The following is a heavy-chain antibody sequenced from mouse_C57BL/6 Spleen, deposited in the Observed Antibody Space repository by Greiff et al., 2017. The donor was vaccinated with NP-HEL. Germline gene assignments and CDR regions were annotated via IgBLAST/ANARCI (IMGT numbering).Heavy chain of an antibody. CDR2: IDPETGGT. D-gene: IGHD2-1*01. J-gene: IGHJ3*01. Sequence: VQLQQSGAELVRPGASVTLSCKASGYTFTNYEMHWVKQTPVHGLEWIGAIDPETGGTAYNQKFKGKAILTADKSSSTAYMELRSLTSEDSAVYYCTRWGIYYGPSWGQGTLVTVSA. CDR3: TRWGIYYGPS. V-gene: IGHV1-15*01. CDR1: GYTFTNYE.